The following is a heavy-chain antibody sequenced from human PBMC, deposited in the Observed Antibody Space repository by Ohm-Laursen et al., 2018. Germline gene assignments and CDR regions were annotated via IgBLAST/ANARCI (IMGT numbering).Heavy chain of an antibody. CDR3: ARDFEWATDV. Sequence: ASVKVSCKASGYSFNSNHMQWLRQAPGQGLEWMGIIKSTDDTRTYAQKFQGRVTMTKDRPTSTVYMELSSLRSDDTAVYYCARDFEWATDVWGQGTLVTVSS. D-gene: IGHD3-3*01. J-gene: IGHJ6*02. V-gene: IGHV1-46*02. CDR1: GYSFNSNH. CDR2: IKSTDDTR.